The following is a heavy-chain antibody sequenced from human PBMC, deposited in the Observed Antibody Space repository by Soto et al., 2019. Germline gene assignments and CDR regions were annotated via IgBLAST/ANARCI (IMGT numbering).Heavy chain of an antibody. Sequence: SVKVSCKASGGTFSSYTISWARQAPGQGLEWMGRIIPILGIANYAQKFQGRVTITADKSTSTAYMELSSLRSEDTAVYYCARAGGYYDSSGYYDFGAFDIWGQGTMVTVSS. CDR3: ARAGGYYDSSGYYDFGAFDI. CDR1: GGTFSSYT. CDR2: IIPILGIA. J-gene: IGHJ3*02. D-gene: IGHD3-22*01. V-gene: IGHV1-69*02.